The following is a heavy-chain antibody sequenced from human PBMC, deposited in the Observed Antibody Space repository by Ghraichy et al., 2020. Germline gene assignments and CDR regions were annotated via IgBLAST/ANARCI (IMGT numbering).Heavy chain of an antibody. Sequence: GALRLSCAASGFTFSSYSMNWVRQAPGKGLEWVSSISSSSSYIYYADSVKGRFTISRDNAKNSLYLQMNSLRAEDTAVYYCARVDHYYDSSGYYPLDYWGQGTLVTVSS. V-gene: IGHV3-21*01. CDR3: ARVDHYYDSSGYYPLDY. J-gene: IGHJ4*02. CDR2: ISSSSSYI. CDR1: GFTFSSYS. D-gene: IGHD3-22*01.